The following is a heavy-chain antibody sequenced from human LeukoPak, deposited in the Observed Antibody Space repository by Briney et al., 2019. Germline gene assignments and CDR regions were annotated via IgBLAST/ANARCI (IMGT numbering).Heavy chain of an antibody. V-gene: IGHV3-30*04. CDR1: GFTFGYYS. J-gene: IGHJ4*02. CDR2: IKHDGSSK. D-gene: IGHD3-22*01. CDR3: VKDSGTNYDSRGFLPHFDY. Sequence: GGSLRLSCAASGFTFGYYSMHWVRQAPGKGLDWVATIKHDGSSKYCADSVKGRFTISRDNSKNTLYLQMNSLRAEDTALYYCVKDSGTNYDSRGFLPHFDYWGQGTLVTVSS.